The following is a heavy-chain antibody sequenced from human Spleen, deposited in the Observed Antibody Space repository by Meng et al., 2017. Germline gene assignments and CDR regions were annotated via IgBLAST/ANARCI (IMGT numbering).Heavy chain of an antibody. CDR3: ARDSNGIASALRT. V-gene: IGHV1-18*01. CDR2: ISSYIGNT. CDR1: GYTFTSYARYG. D-gene: IGHD6-13*01. Sequence: QVQLVQSGSELKKPGASVKVSCKASGYTFTSYARYGISWVRQAPGQGLEWMGWISSYIGNTNYAQKLQGRVTMTTETSTSTAYMELRSLRSDDTAVYYCARDSNGIASALRTWGQGTLVTVSS. J-gene: IGHJ5*02.